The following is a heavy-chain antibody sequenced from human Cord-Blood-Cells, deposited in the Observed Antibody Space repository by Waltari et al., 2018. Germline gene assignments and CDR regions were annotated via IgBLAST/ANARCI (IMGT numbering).Heavy chain of an antibody. D-gene: IGHD2-2*01. CDR3: ARDQDCSSTSCYDY. V-gene: IGHV3-48*02. CDR1: GFTFSSYS. CDR2: ISSSSTI. Sequence: EVQLVESGGGLVQPGGSLRLSCAASGFTFSSYSMNWFRQAPGKGLEWVSYISSSSTIYYADSVKGRFTISRDNAKNSLYLQMNSLRDEDTAVYYCARDQDCSSTSCYDYWGQGTLVTVSS. J-gene: IGHJ4*02.